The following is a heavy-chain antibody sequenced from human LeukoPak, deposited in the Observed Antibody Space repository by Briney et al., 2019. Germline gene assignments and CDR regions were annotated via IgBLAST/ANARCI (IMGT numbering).Heavy chain of an antibody. Sequence: ASVKVSCKASGGTFSSYAISWVRQAPGQGLEWMGGIIPIFGTANYAQKFQGRVTMTTDTSTSTAYMELRSLRSDDTAVYYCARGNYDILTGLDYWGQGTLVTVSS. J-gene: IGHJ4*02. V-gene: IGHV1-69*05. CDR3: ARGNYDILTGLDY. CDR1: GGTFSSYA. D-gene: IGHD3-9*01. CDR2: IIPIFGTA.